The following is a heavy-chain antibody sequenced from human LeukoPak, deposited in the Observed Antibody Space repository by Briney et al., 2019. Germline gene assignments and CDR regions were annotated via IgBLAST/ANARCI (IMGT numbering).Heavy chain of an antibody. CDR3: AGYTDYVSY. Sequence: SETLSLTCTVSGGSISSSSYYWGWIRQPPGKGLEWIGSIYYSGSTYYNPSLKSRVTISVDTSKNQFSLKLSSVPAADTAVYYCAGYTDYVSYWGQGTLVTVSS. D-gene: IGHD4-17*01. CDR2: IYYSGST. J-gene: IGHJ4*02. V-gene: IGHV4-39*01. CDR1: GGSISSSSYY.